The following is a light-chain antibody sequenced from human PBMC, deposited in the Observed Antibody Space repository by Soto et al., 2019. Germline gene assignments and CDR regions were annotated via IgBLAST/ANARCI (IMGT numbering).Light chain of an antibody. CDR2: GAS. J-gene: IGKJ1*01. CDR1: QSVTSNY. V-gene: IGKV3-20*01. CDR3: HYYGSSSRT. Sequence: EIVLTQSPGTLSLSPGERATLSCRASQSVTSNYLAWYQQKPGQAPRLLIYGASSRATGIPDRFSGSGSGTDFTITIGGLEPEDFAIYYCHYYGSSSRTFGQGTKVEIK.